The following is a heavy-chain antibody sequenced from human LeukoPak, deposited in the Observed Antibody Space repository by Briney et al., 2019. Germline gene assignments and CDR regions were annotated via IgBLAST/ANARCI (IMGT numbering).Heavy chain of an antibody. CDR2: ISSSSSYI. CDR3: ARDRGHNWFDP. V-gene: IGHV3-21*01. J-gene: IGHJ5*02. CDR1: GFTFSSYS. Sequence: GGSLRLSCAASGFTFSSYSMNWVRQAPGKGLEWVSSISSSSSYIYYADSVKGRFTISRDNAKNSLYLQMNSLRAEDTAVYCCARDRGHNWFDPWGQGTLVTVSS.